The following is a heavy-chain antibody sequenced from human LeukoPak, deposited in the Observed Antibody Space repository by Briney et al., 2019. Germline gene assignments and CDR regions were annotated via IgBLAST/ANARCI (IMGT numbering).Heavy chain of an antibody. V-gene: IGHV4-4*09. CDR2: IYTSGST. Sequence: PSETLSLTCTVSGGSISSYYWSWIRQPPGKGLEWIGYIYTSGSTNYNPSLKSRVTISVDTSKNQFSLKLSSVTAADTAVYYCARLGAVAGRVHYYYYMDVWGKGTTVTVSS. D-gene: IGHD6-19*01. CDR3: ARLGAVAGRVHYYYYMDV. J-gene: IGHJ6*03. CDR1: GGSISSYY.